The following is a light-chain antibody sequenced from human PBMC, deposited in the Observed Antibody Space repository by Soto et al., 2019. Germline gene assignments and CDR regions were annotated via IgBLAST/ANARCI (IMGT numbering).Light chain of an antibody. V-gene: IGKV1-39*01. CDR3: QQSSSPPLT. J-gene: IGKJ4*01. CDR2: AAS. Sequence: DIQMTQSPSSLSASVGDRVTITCRASQIISNYLTWYHQKPGKAPKLLIYAASSLQSGVPSRFSGSGSGTDFTLTISSLQPEDFATYYCQQSSSPPLTFGGGTKVEIK. CDR1: QIISNY.